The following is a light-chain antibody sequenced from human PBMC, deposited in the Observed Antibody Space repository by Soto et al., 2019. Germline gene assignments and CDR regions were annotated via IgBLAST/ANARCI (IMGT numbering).Light chain of an antibody. V-gene: IGLV2-14*01. Sequence: QSALTQPASVSGSPGQSITISCTGTSSDVGGYNYVSWYQQHPVKAPKLLICEVSNRPSGVSNRFSGSKSGNTASLTISGLQAEDEADYYCSSWTSKSAHLLFGGGTKLTVL. CDR3: SSWTSKSAHLL. J-gene: IGLJ2*01. CDR1: SSDVGGYNY. CDR2: EVS.